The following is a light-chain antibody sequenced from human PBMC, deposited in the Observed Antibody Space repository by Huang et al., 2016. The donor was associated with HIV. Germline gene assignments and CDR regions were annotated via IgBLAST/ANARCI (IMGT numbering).Light chain of an antibody. CDR2: AAS. J-gene: IGKJ2*01. CDR3: QQRSNWPPYT. V-gene: IGKV3-11*01. Sequence: EIVLTQSPATLSLSPGERATLSCRASQSVSSYLAWYQQKPGQAPRLLLYAASIRATGIPARFSGSGSGTDFTLTISRLEPEDFAVYYCQQRSNWPPYTFGQGTKLEIK. CDR1: QSVSSY.